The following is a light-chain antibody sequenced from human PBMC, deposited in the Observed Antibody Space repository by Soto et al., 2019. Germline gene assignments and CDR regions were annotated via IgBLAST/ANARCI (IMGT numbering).Light chain of an antibody. V-gene: IGKV3-20*01. CDR3: QQFGCSPQT. CDR2: GAS. CDR1: QNVMTNF. J-gene: IGKJ2*01. Sequence: DIVLTQSPGTLSLSPGERATLSCRASQNVMTNFLYWYQQKPRPAPRPLIFGASGRATVLPDRISGSGSGTDFPLTISVLEPEDSAVYYWQQFGCSPQTFGQGTKLEIK.